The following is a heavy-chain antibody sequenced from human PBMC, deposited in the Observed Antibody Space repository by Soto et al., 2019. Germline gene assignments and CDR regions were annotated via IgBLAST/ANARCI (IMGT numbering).Heavy chain of an antibody. Sequence: QPGGSLRLSCAASGFTFSSYSMNWVRQAPGEGLEWVSYITPSSDTIYYADSVKGRFTISRDNGKNSLYLQMNSLRDEDTAVYYCARDIGSGWYYFDYWGQGNMVTVSS. D-gene: IGHD6-19*01. CDR1: GFTFSSYS. CDR3: ARDIGSGWYYFDY. J-gene: IGHJ4*02. CDR2: ITPSSDTI. V-gene: IGHV3-48*02.